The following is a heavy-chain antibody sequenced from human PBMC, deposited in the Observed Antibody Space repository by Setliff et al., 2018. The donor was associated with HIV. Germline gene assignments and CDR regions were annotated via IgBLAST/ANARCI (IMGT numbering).Heavy chain of an antibody. V-gene: IGHV3-7*04. Sequence: PGGSLRLSCVASGLTFNRYWMSWVRQVPGKGLEWVSNTKYDGSESYYVDSVKGRFTISRDNAKNSLYLQMNGLRAGDTAVYFCARAGRRHYYGSGSYAVFDYWGQGIVVTVSS. J-gene: IGHJ4*02. CDR3: ARAGRRHYYGSGSYAVFDY. CDR2: TKYDGSES. D-gene: IGHD3-10*01. CDR1: GLTFNRYW.